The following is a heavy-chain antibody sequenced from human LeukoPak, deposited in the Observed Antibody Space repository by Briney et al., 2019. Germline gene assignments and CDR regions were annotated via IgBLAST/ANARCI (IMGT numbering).Heavy chain of an antibody. CDR1: GDTFSSYA. D-gene: IGHD4-17*01. Sequence: ASVKVSCKASGDTFSSYAISWVRQAPGQGLEWMGRIIPILGIANYAQKFQGRVTITADKSTSTAYMELSSLRSEDTAVYYCARFYGDYGYDYWGQGTLVTVSS. CDR3: ARFYGDYGYDY. CDR2: IIPILGIA. V-gene: IGHV1-69*04. J-gene: IGHJ4*02.